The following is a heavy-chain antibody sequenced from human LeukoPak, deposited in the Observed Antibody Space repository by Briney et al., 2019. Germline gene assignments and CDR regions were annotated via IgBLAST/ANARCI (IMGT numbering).Heavy chain of an antibody. V-gene: IGHV3-20*04. D-gene: IGHD2-15*01. CDR2: INWNGGST. J-gene: IGHJ3*02. CDR1: GFTFSNAW. CDR3: ARDGDCSGGSCYSLGAFDI. Sequence: GGSLRLSCAASGFTFSNAWMSWVRQAPGKGLEWVSGINWNGGSTGYADSVKGRFTISRDNAKNSLYLQMNSLRAEDTALHYCARDGDCSGGSCYSLGAFDIWGQGTMVTVSS.